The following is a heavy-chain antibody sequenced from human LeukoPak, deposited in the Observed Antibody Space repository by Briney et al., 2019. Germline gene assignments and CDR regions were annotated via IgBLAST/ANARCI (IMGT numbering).Heavy chain of an antibody. CDR1: GGSITSTNYC. CDR2: IYDSGST. V-gene: IGHV4-39*01. CDR3: ARHTSDGDFAFDL. Sequence: PSETLSLTCTVSGGSITSTNYCWARIRQPQAKGRVWIGTIYDSGSTHDNPSLKSRVTISVDTSKTQFSLKLSSVTAADTAVYFCARHTSDGDFAFDLWGQGTMVTVSS. J-gene: IGHJ3*01. D-gene: IGHD4-17*01.